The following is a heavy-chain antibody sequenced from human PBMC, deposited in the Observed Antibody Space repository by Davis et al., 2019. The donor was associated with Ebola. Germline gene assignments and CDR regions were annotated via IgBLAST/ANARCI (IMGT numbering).Heavy chain of an antibody. D-gene: IGHD3-3*01. J-gene: IGHJ4*02. CDR1: GGTFSSYA. CDR3: ARDGIIPSRRYDFWSGYRFDY. CDR2: ISAYNGNI. Sequence: AASVKVSCKASGGTFSSYAISWVRQAPGQGLEWMGWISAYNGNINYAQKLQGRVTMTTDTSTSTAYMELRSLRSDDTAVYYCARDGIIPSRRYDFWSGYRFDYWGQGTLVTVSS. V-gene: IGHV1-18*01.